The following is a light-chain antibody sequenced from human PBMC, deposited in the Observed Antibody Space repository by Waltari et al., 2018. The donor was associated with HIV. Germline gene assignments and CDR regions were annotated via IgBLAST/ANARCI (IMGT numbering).Light chain of an antibody. CDR1: SSDVGGYNY. CDR2: DVS. V-gene: IGLV2-14*03. CDR3: SSYTSSNTLPYV. Sequence: QSALTQPASVSGSPGQSITISCTGISSDVGGYNYVSWYQQHPGKAPKLMIYDVSIWPSGVSNRFSGSKSGNTASLTISGLQAEDEADYYCSSYTSSNTLPYVFGTGTKVTVL. J-gene: IGLJ1*01.